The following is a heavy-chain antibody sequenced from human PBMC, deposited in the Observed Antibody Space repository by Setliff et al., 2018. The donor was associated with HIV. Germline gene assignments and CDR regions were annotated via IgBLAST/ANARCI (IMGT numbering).Heavy chain of an antibody. CDR1: GFSISSRYY. D-gene: IGHD6-6*01. J-gene: IGHJ4*02. V-gene: IGHV4-38-2*02. Sequence: SETLSLTCDVSGFSISSRYYWGWIRQSPGKGLEWIGNIYHTGSSYYNPSLNDRATISLDTSKNQFSLKLSSVTAADTAVYYCARDRMPMASWVPDKWGSSGLDKTRFFDYWGQGTLVTVSS. CDR3: ARDRMPMASWVPDKWGSSGLDKTRFFDY. CDR2: IYHTGSS.